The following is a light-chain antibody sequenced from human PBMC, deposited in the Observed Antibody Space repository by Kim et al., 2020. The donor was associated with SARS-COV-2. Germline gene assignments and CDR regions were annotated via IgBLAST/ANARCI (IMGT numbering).Light chain of an antibody. J-gene: IGLJ2*01. CDR1: SSNIGSNT. CDR3: AAWDDSLNAVV. Sequence: GRRVTSSCSGSSSNIGSNTVKWYQHLPGTAPKLLIYSDNQRPSGVPDRLSGSKSGTSASLAISGLQSEDEADYYCAAWDDSLNAVVFGGGTQLTVL. CDR2: SDN. V-gene: IGLV1-44*01.